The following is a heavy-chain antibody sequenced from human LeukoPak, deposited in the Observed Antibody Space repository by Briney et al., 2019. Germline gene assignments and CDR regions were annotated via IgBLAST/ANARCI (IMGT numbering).Heavy chain of an antibody. D-gene: IGHD3-10*01. Sequence: SVKVSCKASGGTFISYAISWVRQAPGQGLEWMGRIIPIFGTANYAQKFQGRVTITADESTSTAYMELSSLRSEDTAVYYCARDSDYGSGSYYNNWFDPWGQGTLVTVSS. V-gene: IGHV1-69*13. CDR2: IIPIFGTA. CDR1: GGTFISYA. J-gene: IGHJ5*02. CDR3: ARDSDYGSGSYYNNWFDP.